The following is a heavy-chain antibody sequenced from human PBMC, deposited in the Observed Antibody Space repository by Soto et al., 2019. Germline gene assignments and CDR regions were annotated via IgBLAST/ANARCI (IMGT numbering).Heavy chain of an antibody. CDR1: GFTFSDHY. Sequence: EVQLVESGGALVQPGGSLRLFCAASGFTFSDHYMDWVRQAPGKGLEWVGRTRNKANSYTTEYAASVKGRFTISRDDSKNSLYLQMNSLKTEDTAVYYCARVRGSGSYFPDYWGQGTLVTVSS. D-gene: IGHD3-10*01. V-gene: IGHV3-72*01. CDR2: TRNKANSYTT. J-gene: IGHJ4*02. CDR3: ARVRGSGSYFPDY.